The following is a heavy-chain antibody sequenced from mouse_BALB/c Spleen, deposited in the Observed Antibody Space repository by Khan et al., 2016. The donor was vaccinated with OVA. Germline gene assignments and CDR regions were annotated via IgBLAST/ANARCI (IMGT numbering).Heavy chain of an antibody. Sequence: EVELVESGGDLVKPGGSLKLSCAASGFTFSSYGMSWVRQTPDKRLEWVATIRSDGSYTYYPDSVKGRFTISRDNVKNTLYLQMSSLKSEDTAMYYCASHLTGSFAYWGQGTLVTVSA. CDR3: ASHLTGSFAY. CDR1: GFTFSSYG. CDR2: IRSDGSYT. D-gene: IGHD4-1*01. V-gene: IGHV5-6*01. J-gene: IGHJ3*01.